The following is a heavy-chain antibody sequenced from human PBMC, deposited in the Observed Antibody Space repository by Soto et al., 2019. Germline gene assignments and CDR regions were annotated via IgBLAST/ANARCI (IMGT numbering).Heavy chain of an antibody. V-gene: IGHV4-4*02. CDR3: ASAPYYYDSSGYLFAFDI. D-gene: IGHD3-22*01. Sequence: PSETLSLTCAVSGGSISSSNWWSWVRQPPGKGLEWIGEIYHSGSTNYNPSLKSRVTISVDKSKNQFSLKLSSVTAADTAVYYCASAPYYYDSSGYLFAFDIWGQGTMVTVSS. CDR2: IYHSGST. J-gene: IGHJ3*02. CDR1: GGSISSSNW.